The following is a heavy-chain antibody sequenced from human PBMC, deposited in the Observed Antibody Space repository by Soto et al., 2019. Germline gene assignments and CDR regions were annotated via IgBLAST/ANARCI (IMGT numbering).Heavy chain of an antibody. CDR3: ARHGHQVSSGFDY. D-gene: IGHD6-19*01. CDR2: IYYSGGT. Sequence: PSETLSLTCVVSGGSINRNSYYWDWIRQPPGKGLEWIGSIYYSGGTYHNPSLKGRLTISVDTSRNQLSLKLTSVTAADTAVYYCARHGHQVSSGFDYWDQGTLVTVSS. V-gene: IGHV4-39*01. CDR1: GGSINRNSYY. J-gene: IGHJ4*02.